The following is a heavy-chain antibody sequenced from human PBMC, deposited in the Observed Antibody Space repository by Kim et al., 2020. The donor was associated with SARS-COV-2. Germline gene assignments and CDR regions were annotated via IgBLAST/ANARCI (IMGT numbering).Heavy chain of an antibody. D-gene: IGHD3-9*01. Sequence: ASVKVSCKASGYTFTIYAMHWVRQAPGQRLEWMGWINAGNGNTKYSQKFQGRVTITRDTSASTAYMELSSLRSEDTAVYYCARDRNPYYDILTGYYRHGMDVWGPGTTVTVSS. CDR3: ARDRNPYYDILTGYYRHGMDV. V-gene: IGHV1-3*01. CDR2: INAGNGNT. J-gene: IGHJ6*02. CDR1: GYTFTIYA.